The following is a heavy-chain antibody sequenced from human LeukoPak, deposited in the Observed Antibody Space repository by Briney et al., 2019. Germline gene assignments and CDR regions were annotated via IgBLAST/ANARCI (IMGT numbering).Heavy chain of an antibody. D-gene: IGHD2-15*01. CDR3: ARHWYCSGGSCYSWFDP. J-gene: IGHJ5*02. Sequence: PGESLKISCKGSGYSFTSYWIGWVRQMPGKGLEWMGIIYPGDSDTRYSPSFQGQVTISADKSISTAYLQWSSLKASDTAMYYCARHWYCSGGSCYSWFDPWGQGTLVTVSS. CDR1: GYSFTSYW. CDR2: IYPGDSDT. V-gene: IGHV5-51*01.